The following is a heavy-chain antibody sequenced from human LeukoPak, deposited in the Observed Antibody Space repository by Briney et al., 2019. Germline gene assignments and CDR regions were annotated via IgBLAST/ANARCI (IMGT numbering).Heavy chain of an antibody. V-gene: IGHV1-18*01. CDR3: ARDPGFWYYGSGSYYPFDY. J-gene: IGHJ4*02. Sequence: ASVKVSCKASGYTFTSYGISWVRQAPGQGLEWMGWISAYNGNTNYAQKLQGRVTMTTDTSTGTAYMELRSLRSDDTAVYYCARDPGFWYYGSGSYYPFDYWGQGTLVTVPS. CDR2: ISAYNGNT. CDR1: GYTFTSYG. D-gene: IGHD3-10*01.